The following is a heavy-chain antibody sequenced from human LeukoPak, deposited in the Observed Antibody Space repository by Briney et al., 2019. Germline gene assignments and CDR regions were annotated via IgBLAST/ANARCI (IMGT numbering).Heavy chain of an antibody. D-gene: IGHD2-15*01. CDR2: ISSSNNYI. Sequence: GGSLRLSCAASGFTFSSYSMNWVRQAPGKGLEWVSSISSSNNYIYYADSVKGRFTISRDNAKNSLYLQMNSLRAEDTAVYYCARVSWVWHDAFDIWGRGTMVTVSS. CDR3: ARVSWVWHDAFDI. V-gene: IGHV3-21*01. CDR1: GFTFSSYS. J-gene: IGHJ3*02.